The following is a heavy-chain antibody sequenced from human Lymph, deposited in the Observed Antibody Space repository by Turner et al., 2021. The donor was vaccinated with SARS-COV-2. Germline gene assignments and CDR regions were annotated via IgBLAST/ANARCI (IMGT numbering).Heavy chain of an antibody. CDR3: ARYGSGGYFYYGLDV. V-gene: IGHV3-30*04. Sequence: QVQLVESGGGVVHPARSLRLSCAAAGFTFSTYAIHWVRQAAGKGLEWVAVISYDGSNKYYADSVKGRFTISRDNSKNTLYLQMNSLRAEDTAVYYCARYGSGGYFYYGLDVWGQGTTVTVSS. CDR2: ISYDGSNK. D-gene: IGHD3-10*01. CDR1: GFTFSTYA. J-gene: IGHJ6*02.